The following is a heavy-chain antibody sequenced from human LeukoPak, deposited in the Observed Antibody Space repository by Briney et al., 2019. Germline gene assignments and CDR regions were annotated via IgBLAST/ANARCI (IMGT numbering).Heavy chain of an antibody. CDR2: ISSSSSYI. Sequence: GGSLRLSCAASGFTFSSYSMNWVRQAPGKGLEWVSSISSSSSYIYYADSVQGRFTISRDNAKNSLYLQMNSLRAEDTAVYYCARDGEQWLFAFDIWGQGTMVTVSS. D-gene: IGHD6-19*01. J-gene: IGHJ3*02. CDR3: ARDGEQWLFAFDI. V-gene: IGHV3-21*01. CDR1: GFTFSSYS.